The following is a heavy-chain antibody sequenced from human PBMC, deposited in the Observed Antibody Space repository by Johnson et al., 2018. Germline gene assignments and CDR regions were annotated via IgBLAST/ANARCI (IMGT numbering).Heavy chain of an antibody. D-gene: IGHD2/OR15-2a*01. CDR3: ARDPFLHTWYYYYYLDV. V-gene: IGHV3-30*04. Sequence: QVQLVQSGGGVVQTGRSLRLPCAASGFTFSRYALHWVRQAPGKGLEWVAVISYDGRHKYYADSVTGRLTISRYNSKTTLYLQMNRLRAEDKAVHFCARDPFLHTWYYYYYLDVWCKGTTVTV. CDR2: ISYDGRHK. CDR1: GFTFSRYA. J-gene: IGHJ6*03.